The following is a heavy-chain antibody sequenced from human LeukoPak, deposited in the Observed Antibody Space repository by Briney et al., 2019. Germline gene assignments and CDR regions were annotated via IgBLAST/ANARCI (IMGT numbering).Heavy chain of an antibody. D-gene: IGHD2-2*01. Sequence: SVTVSCKASGGTFSSYTISWVRQAPGQGLEWMGRIIPILGIANYAQKFQGRVTITADKSTSTAYMELSSLRSEDTAVYYCARERGGGYCSSTSCYLNWFDPWGQGTLVTVSS. CDR1: GGTFSSYT. CDR3: ARERGGGYCSSTSCYLNWFDP. V-gene: IGHV1-69*04. J-gene: IGHJ5*02. CDR2: IIPILGIA.